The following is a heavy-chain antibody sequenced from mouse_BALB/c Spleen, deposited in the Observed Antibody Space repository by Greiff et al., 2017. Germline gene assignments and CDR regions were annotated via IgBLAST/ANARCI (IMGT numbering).Heavy chain of an antibody. CDR3: NCYCYGHYFGY. CDR1: GFNIKDYY. D-gene: IGHD1-1*01. Sequence: VQLQQSGAELVRSGASVKLSCTASGFNIKDYYMHWVKQRPEQGLEWIGWIDPENGDTEYAPKFQGKATMTADTSSNTAYLQLSSLTSEDTAVYYCNCYCYGHYFGYWGQGTTLTVSS. J-gene: IGHJ2*01. V-gene: IGHV14-4*02. CDR2: IDPENGDT.